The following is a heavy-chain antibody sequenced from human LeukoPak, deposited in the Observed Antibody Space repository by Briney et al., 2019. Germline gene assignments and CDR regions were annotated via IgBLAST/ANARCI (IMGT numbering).Heavy chain of an antibody. V-gene: IGHV3-21*01. D-gene: IGHD5-12*01. CDR3: ARAAHEWLRAFDC. J-gene: IGHJ4*02. CDR2: ISGSSSYI. CDR1: GFTFSSYA. Sequence: GGSLRLSCAASGFTFSSYAMSWVRQAPGKGLEWVSAISGSSSYIYYADSVKGRFTISRDNAKNSLYLQMNSLRAEDTAVYYCARAAHEWLRAFDCWGQGTLVTVSS.